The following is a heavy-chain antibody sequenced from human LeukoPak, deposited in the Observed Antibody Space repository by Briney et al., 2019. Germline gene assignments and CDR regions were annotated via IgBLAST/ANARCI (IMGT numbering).Heavy chain of an antibody. V-gene: IGHV4-59*01. CDR1: GGSISSYY. CDR3: ARYFEGTDFWSGYPDAFDI. J-gene: IGHJ3*02. Sequence: SETLSLTCTVSGGSISSYYWSWIRQPPGKGLEWIGYIYYNGSTNYNPSLKSRVTISVDTSKNQFSLKLSSVTAADTAVYYCARYFEGTDFWSGYPDAFDIWGQGTMVTVSS. CDR2: IYYNGST. D-gene: IGHD3-3*01.